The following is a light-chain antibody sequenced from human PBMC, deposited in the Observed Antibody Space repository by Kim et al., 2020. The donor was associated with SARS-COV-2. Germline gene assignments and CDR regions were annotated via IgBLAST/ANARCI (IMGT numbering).Light chain of an antibody. Sequence: GQKVTITGSGSSSNIGNNDVSWYQQLPGTAPKLLIDENNTRPSGIPDRFAGSKSGTSATLGITGLQTGDEADYYCGTWDSSLSAVVFGGGTQLTVL. CDR3: GTWDSSLSAVV. CDR1: SSNIGNND. V-gene: IGLV1-51*01. CDR2: ENN. J-gene: IGLJ2*01.